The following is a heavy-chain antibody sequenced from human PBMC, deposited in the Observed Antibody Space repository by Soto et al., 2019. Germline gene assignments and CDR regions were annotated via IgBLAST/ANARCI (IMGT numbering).Heavy chain of an antibody. Sequence: GVPVEGSWEACRVALACCSRWWGRQAPGQRLEWMGWINAGNGNTKYSQKFQGRVTITRDTSASTAYMELSSLRSEDTAVYYCARVSRRIAASFDYWGQGTLVTVSS. CDR3: ARVSRRIAASFDY. CDR1: RVALACCS. D-gene: IGHD6-25*01. CDR2: INAGNGNT. V-gene: IGHV1-3*01. J-gene: IGHJ4*02.